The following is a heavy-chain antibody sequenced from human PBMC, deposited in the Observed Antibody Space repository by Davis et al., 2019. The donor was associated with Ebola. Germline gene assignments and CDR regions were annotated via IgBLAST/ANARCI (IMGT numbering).Heavy chain of an antibody. J-gene: IGHJ4*02. Sequence: GSSLKISCTSSDYSFTSFLIGWVRQPPGQGLEWMGANLPGDSDTRYSPSFHGQVTISADKSITTAYLHWNSLKASDTAMYYCARQGAPYSAPTNWGQGTLVTVSS. D-gene: IGHD1-26*01. CDR1: DYSFTSFL. V-gene: IGHV5-51*01. CDR2: NLPGDSDT. CDR3: ARQGAPYSAPTN.